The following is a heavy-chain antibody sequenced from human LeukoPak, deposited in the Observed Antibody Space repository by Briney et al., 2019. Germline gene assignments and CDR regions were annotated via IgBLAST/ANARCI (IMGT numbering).Heavy chain of an antibody. D-gene: IGHD5-18*01. CDR3: AKGYSYGYGHYGMDV. V-gene: IGHV3-30*18. CDR2: ISYDGSNK. CDR1: VFTFSSYG. Sequence: GGSLALSCAASVFTFSSYGMHGVRRAPGKGLESVAVISYDGSNKYYADSVKGRFTISRDNSKNTLYLQMNSLRAEDTAVYYCAKGYSYGYGHYGMDVWGQGTTVTVSS. J-gene: IGHJ6*02.